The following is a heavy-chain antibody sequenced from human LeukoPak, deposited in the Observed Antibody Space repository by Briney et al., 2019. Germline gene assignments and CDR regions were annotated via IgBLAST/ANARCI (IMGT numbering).Heavy chain of an antibody. V-gene: IGHV1-2*02. J-gene: IGHJ4*02. CDR2: INPNSGGT. CDR3: ARWGATAMALGGYYFDY. Sequence: GASVKVSCKASGYTFTGYYMHWVRQAPGQGLEWMGWINPNSGGTNYAQKFQGRVTMTRDTSISTAYMELSRLRSDDTAVYYCARWGATAMALGGYYFDYWGQGTLATVSS. D-gene: IGHD5-18*01. CDR1: GYTFTGYY.